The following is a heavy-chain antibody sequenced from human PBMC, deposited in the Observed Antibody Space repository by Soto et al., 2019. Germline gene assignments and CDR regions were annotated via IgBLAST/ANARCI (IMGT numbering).Heavy chain of an antibody. CDR1: GFTFSSNS. CDR3: ARVIWSGHIASDL. Sequence: EVQGVESGGGLVQPGGSLRLSCAASGFTFSSNSMNWVCQAPGKGLEWISYISSSSSTIYADSVKCRFAISRDNAKNSLYLQMNSLRDEDTAVYYCARVIWSGHIASDLWVQGTLVTVSS. J-gene: IGHJ5*02. V-gene: IGHV3-48*02. D-gene: IGHD3-3*01. CDR2: ISSSSSTI.